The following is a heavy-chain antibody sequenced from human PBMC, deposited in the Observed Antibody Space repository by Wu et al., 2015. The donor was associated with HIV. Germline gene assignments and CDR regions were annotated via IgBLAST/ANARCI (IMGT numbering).Heavy chain of an antibody. Sequence: QVQLVQSGAEMKKPGASVKVSCTASGYTFTAYNVHWVRQVPGQGLEWMGNINANSGRTKYAENFQGRVAMTRDTSVNTVYMELKTLRYDDTAVYFCARGDRFYDILTGYSKNWFDPGPGNPGQRLL. D-gene: IGHD3-9*01. CDR2: INANSGRT. CDR3: ARGDRFYDILTGYSKNWFDP. J-gene: IGHJ5*02. V-gene: IGHV1-2*02. CDR1: GYTFTAYN.